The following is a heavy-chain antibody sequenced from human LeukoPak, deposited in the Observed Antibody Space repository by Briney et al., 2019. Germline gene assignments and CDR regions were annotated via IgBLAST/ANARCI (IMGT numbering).Heavy chain of an antibody. V-gene: IGHV3-7*01. D-gene: IGHD3-22*01. CDR2: IKQDGSEK. Sequence: PGGSLRLSCAASGFTFSSYWMSWVRQAPGKGLEWVANIKQDGSEKYYVDSVKGRFTISRDNAKNSLYLQMNSLRAEDTAVYYCARDRYDSSGYYYVPGTSGYYYGMDVWGQGTTVTVSS. CDR3: ARDRYDSSGYYYVPGTSGYYYGMDV. J-gene: IGHJ6*02. CDR1: GFTFSSYW.